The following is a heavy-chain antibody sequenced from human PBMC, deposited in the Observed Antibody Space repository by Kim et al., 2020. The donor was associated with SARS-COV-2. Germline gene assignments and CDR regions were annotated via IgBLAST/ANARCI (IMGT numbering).Heavy chain of an antibody. D-gene: IGHD2-15*01. CDR2: ISDDVSTT. Sequence: GGSLRLSCAVSGFTFSDYWMHWVRQAPGKGLVWVSHISDDVSTTNYADSVKGRFTISRDNAKNTLYLQMNSLRAEDTAVYYCTTGGARYCKGKSCYPSEYWGQGTLVTVSS. J-gene: IGHJ4*02. CDR1: GFTFSDYW. V-gene: IGHV3-74*01. CDR3: TTGGARYCKGKSCYPSEY.